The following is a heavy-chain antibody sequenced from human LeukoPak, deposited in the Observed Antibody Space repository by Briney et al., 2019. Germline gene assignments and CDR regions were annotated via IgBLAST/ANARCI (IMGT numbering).Heavy chain of an antibody. Sequence: PSESLSLTCTVSVGIISSYYCCWLRQPPWKGLEWIGYIYYSGSTNYNPSLKSRVTISVDTSKNQFSLKLSSVTAADTAVYYCARGYSGSYGRFDYWGQGTLVTVSS. D-gene: IGHD1-26*01. CDR1: VGIISSYY. CDR3: ARGYSGSYGRFDY. V-gene: IGHV4-59*01. CDR2: IYYSGST. J-gene: IGHJ4*02.